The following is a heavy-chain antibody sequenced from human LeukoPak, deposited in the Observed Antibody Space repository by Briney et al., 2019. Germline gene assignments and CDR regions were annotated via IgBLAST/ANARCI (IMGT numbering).Heavy chain of an antibody. Sequence: GGSLRLSCAASGFTFSSYSMNWVRQAPGKGLEWVSSISSSSSYIYYADSVKGRFTISRDNAKNSLYLQMNSLKTEDTAVYYCTRDRYGRQAYWGQGTLVTVSS. CDR2: ISSSSSYI. D-gene: IGHD4-17*01. CDR3: TRDRYGRQAY. V-gene: IGHV3-21*03. J-gene: IGHJ4*02. CDR1: GFTFSSYS.